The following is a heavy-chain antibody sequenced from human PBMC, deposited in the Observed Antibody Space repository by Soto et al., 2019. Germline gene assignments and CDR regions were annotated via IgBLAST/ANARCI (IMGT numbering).Heavy chain of an antibody. J-gene: IGHJ4*02. CDR2: INHSGST. CDR1: GGSFSGYY. D-gene: IGHD3-9*01. CDR3: ARSITFDWLFFDY. Sequence: SETLSLTCAVYGGSFSGYYWSWIRQPPGKGLEWIVEINHSGSTNYNPSLTSRVTISVAXXXXXFXLXLXXXAAAXTAVYYCARSITFDWLFFDYWGQGTLVTVSS. V-gene: IGHV4-34*01.